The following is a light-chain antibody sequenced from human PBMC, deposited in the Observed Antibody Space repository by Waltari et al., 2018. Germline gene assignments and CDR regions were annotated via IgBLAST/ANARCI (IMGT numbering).Light chain of an antibody. J-gene: IGLJ2*01. Sequence: QSVLTQPPSVSAAPRQKVPISCSGSSSHIGNSSVPWFQQFPPAAPKLLIYDTNKRPSGIPDRFSASKSGTSATLGISGLQTGDEAIYHCGTWDNSLNIVIFGGGTKLTVL. CDR3: GTWDNSLNIVI. CDR2: DTN. V-gene: IGLV1-51*01. CDR1: SSHIGNSS.